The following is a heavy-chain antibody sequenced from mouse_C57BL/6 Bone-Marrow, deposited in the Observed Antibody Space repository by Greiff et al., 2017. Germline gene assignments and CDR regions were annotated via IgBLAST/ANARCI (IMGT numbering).Heavy chain of an antibody. CDR1: GYSITSGYY. Sequence: EVKLMESGPGLVKPSQSLSLTCSVTGYSITSGYYWNWIRQFPGNKLEWMGYISYDGSNKYNPSLQNRISFTRDTSKNQFFLKLNSVTTADTATYYCASNSHYAMDYWGQGTSVTVSS. V-gene: IGHV3-6*01. D-gene: IGHD2-12*01. J-gene: IGHJ4*01. CDR2: ISYDGSN. CDR3: ASNSHYAMDY.